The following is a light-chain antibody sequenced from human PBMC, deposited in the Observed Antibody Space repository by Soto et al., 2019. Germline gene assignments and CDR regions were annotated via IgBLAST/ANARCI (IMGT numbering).Light chain of an antibody. CDR1: QRISLY. CDR2: PTS. J-gene: IGKJ5*01. V-gene: IGKV1-39*01. CDR3: QQSYSLPIT. Sequence: DIKITQSPSSLSASVGDRVTITSRASQRISLYLNWYQQKPGKAPKPPILPTSSLQSGFPPRVSGSGYGTDFTLTISGLQPEDFATYYFQQSYSLPITFGQRTRLEIK.